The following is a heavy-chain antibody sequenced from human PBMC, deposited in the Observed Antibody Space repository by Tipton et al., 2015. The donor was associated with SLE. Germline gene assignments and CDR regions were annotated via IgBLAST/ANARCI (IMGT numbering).Heavy chain of an antibody. D-gene: IGHD3-22*01. CDR2: IYYSGST. Sequence: TLSLTCTVSGGSISSSSYYWGWIRRPPGKGLEWIGSIYYSGSTYYNPSLKSRVTISVDTSKNQFSLKLSSVTAADTAVYYCARRVYDSSGFFDYWGQGTLVTVSS. CDR1: GGSISSSSYY. CDR3: ARRVYDSSGFFDY. V-gene: IGHV4-39*01. J-gene: IGHJ4*02.